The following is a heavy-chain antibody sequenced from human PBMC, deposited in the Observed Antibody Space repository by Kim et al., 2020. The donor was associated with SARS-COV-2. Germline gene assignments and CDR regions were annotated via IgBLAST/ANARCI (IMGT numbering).Heavy chain of an antibody. CDR3: ARDLPLSYYYDSSGYYV. J-gene: IGHJ4*02. Sequence: SVKVSCKASGGTFSSYAISWVRQAPGQGLEWMGGIIPIFGTANYAQKFQGRVTITADESTSTAYMELSSLRSEDTAVYYCARDLPLSYYYDSSGYYVWGQGTLVTVSS. V-gene: IGHV1-69*13. CDR1: GGTFSSYA. D-gene: IGHD3-22*01. CDR2: IIPIFGTA.